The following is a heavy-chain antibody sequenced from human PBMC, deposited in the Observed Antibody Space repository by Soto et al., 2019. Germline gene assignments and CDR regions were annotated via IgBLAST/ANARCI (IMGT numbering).Heavy chain of an antibody. CDR3: AKNRERELPRVIDF. V-gene: IGHV3-23*01. D-gene: IGHD1-7*01. CDR1: GLTFSNYA. J-gene: IGHJ4*02. Sequence: GGSLRLSCATSGLTFSNYAMSWVRQAPGGGLEWVSSMSGSSSTTYYADSVRGRFTISRDRSKNTLYLQMSSLRAEDTALYYCAKNRERELPRVIDFWGQGTLVTVSS. CDR2: MSGSSSTT.